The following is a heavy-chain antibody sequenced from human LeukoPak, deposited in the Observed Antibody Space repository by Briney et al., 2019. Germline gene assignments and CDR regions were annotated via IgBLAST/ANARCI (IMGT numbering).Heavy chain of an antibody. J-gene: IGHJ4*02. Sequence: GGSLRLSCAASGFTFTNAWMSWVRQAPGKGLEWVGHIKSKTDGGTTDYAAPVKGRFTISRDDSKDTVYLQMDSLKTEDIAVYYCATEYYGAYNFWGQGALATVSS. D-gene: IGHD4-17*01. CDR1: GFTFTNAW. CDR2: IKSKTDGGTT. CDR3: ATEYYGAYNF. V-gene: IGHV3-15*01.